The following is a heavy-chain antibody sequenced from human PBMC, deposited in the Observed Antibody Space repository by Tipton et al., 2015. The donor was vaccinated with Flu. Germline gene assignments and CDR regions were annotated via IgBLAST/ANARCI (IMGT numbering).Heavy chain of an antibody. CDR3: ARNKYGRTRNYFSSGSPVPLDV. V-gene: IGHV1-8*01. J-gene: IGHJ6*02. CDR1: GYIFTDND. D-gene: IGHD3-10*01. CDR2: VNPHNDDA. Sequence: QVQLVQSGPEVKQPGASARVSCETSGYIFTDNDINWVRKAPGHGLEWIGWVNPHNDDAGYAVKFHGRVTLTTSSSKAAAYLELSSLMSEDTAVYYCARNKYGRTRNYFSSGSPVPLDVWGQGTSLTVSS.